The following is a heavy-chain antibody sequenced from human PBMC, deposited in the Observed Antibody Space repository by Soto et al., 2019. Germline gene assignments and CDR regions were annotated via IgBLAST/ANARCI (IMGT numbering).Heavy chain of an antibody. CDR3: ARTSRFDS. CDR2: INHSGST. V-gene: IGHV4-34*01. CDR1: GGSFRDYD. J-gene: IGHJ4*02. Sequence: QVHLQQWGAGLLKSSETLSLTCAVYGGSFRDYDWSWVRQPPGKGLEWIGQINHSGSTNYNPSLKSSVTLSVDTSKNQFSLKLSSVTAADTAVYYCARTSRFDSWGQGTLVTVSS. D-gene: IGHD6-6*01.